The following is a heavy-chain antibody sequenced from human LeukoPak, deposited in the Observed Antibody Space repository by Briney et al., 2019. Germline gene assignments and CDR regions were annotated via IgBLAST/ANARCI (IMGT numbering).Heavy chain of an antibody. D-gene: IGHD6-13*01. J-gene: IGHJ4*02. CDR2: INPNSGAT. V-gene: IGHV1-2*02. CDR3: ARGYSSSFKRYFDY. Sequence: GASVKVSCKASGYTFTGYYIHWVRQARGQALEWMGWINPNSGATNYAQNFQGRVTMARDTSISTTYMELSRLRSDDTAVYYCARGYSSSFKRYFDYWGQGALVTVSS. CDR1: GYTFTGYY.